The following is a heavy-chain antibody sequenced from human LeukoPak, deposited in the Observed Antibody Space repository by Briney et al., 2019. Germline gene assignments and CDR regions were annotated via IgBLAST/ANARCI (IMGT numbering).Heavy chain of an antibody. J-gene: IGHJ4*02. CDR2: IFHSGST. V-gene: IGHV4-4*02. CDR1: GGSINNNDWWNW. CDR3: ARDITGSFDY. D-gene: IGHD1-14*01. Sequence: SETLSLTCTVSGGSINNNDWWNWWSWVRQPPGKGLEWIGEIFHSGSTYYNPSLKSRVTISVDTSKNQFSLKLSSVTAADTAVYYCARDITGSFDYWGQGNLVTVSS.